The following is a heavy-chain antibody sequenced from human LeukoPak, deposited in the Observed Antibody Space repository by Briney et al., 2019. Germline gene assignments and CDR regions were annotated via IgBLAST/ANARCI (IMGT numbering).Heavy chain of an antibody. V-gene: IGHV3-33*03. CDR1: GFTFSSYG. CDR2: IWDDGSNK. D-gene: IGHD6-13*01. Sequence: GRSLRLSCVASGFTFSSYGMHWVRQAPGKGLEWVAVIWDDGSNKYYVDSVKGRFIIFRDNAKNSLYLQMNSLRAEDTAVYYCARNFWSSTWYYFEYWGLGTLVTVSS. J-gene: IGHJ4*02. CDR3: ARNFWSSTWYYFEY.